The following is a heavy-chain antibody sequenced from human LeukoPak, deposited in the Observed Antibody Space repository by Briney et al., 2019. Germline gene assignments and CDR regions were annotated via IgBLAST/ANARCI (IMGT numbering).Heavy chain of an antibody. J-gene: IGHJ4*02. CDR3: ARVLLGNYDILTGPFDY. D-gene: IGHD3-9*01. CDR2: ISSSSNYI. V-gene: IGHV3-21*01. CDR1: PFTFSSYG. Sequence: GGSLRLSCAASPFTFSSYGMHWVRQAPGKGLEWVSSISSSSNYIYYADSLKGRLTISRDNAKNSLYLQMNSLRAEDTAVYYCARVLLGNYDILTGPFDYWGQGTLVTVSS.